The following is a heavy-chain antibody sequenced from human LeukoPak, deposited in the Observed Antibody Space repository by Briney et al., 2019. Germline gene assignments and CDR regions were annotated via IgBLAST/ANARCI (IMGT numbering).Heavy chain of an antibody. Sequence: PSETLSLTCTVSGGSISSGGYYWSWIRQHPGKGLEWIGYIYYSGSTYYNPSLKSRVTISVDTSKNQFSLKLSSVTAAETAVYYCARRPVVVTFDYWGQGTLVTVSS. CDR3: ARRPVVVTFDY. V-gene: IGHV4-31*03. D-gene: IGHD3-22*01. J-gene: IGHJ4*02. CDR2: IYYSGST. CDR1: GGSISSGGYY.